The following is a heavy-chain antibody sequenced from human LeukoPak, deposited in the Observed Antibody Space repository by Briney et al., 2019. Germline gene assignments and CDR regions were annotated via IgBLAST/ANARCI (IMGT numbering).Heavy chain of an antibody. V-gene: IGHV4-30-4*01. CDR2: IYHTGSF. Sequence: PSETLSLTCTVSGGSISSGDYYWSWIRQPPGKGLEWIGFIYHTGSFHYNPSLKSRVTISVDPSKNQFSLKLSSVTAADTAVYYCARLYSSSWYFDNWGQGILVTVSS. CDR1: GGSISSGDYY. D-gene: IGHD6-13*01. CDR3: ARLYSSSWYFDN. J-gene: IGHJ4*02.